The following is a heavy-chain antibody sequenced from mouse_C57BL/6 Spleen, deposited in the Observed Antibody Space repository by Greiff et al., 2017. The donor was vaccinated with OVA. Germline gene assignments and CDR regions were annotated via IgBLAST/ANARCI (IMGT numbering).Heavy chain of an antibody. CDR3: ARRNSNYAFDY. V-gene: IGHV1-64*01. CDR2: IHPNSGST. CDR1: GYTFTSYW. J-gene: IGHJ2*01. D-gene: IGHD2-5*01. Sequence: QVQLQQPGAELVKPGASVKLSCKASGYTFTSYWMHWVKQRPGQGLEWIGMIHPNSGSTNYNEKFKSMATLTVDKSSSTAYMQLSSLTSEDSAVYYCARRNSNYAFDYWGQGTTLTVSS.